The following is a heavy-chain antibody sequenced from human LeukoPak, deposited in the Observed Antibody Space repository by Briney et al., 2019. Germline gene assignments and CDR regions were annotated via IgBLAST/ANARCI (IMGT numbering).Heavy chain of an antibody. Sequence: SQTLSLTCTVSGVSISSGGYYWSWIRQHPGKGLEWIGYIYYSGSTYYNPSLKSRFTISVDTAKNQFSLKLSSVTAADTAVYYCARLSLYYIMDVWGKGTTVTVSS. V-gene: IGHV4-31*03. J-gene: IGHJ6*04. CDR3: ARLSLYYIMDV. CDR2: IYYSGST. CDR1: GVSISSGGYY.